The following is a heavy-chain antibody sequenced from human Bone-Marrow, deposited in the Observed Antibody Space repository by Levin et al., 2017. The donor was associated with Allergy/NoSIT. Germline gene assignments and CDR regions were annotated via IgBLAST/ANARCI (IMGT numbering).Heavy chain of an antibody. CDR1: GGSFISYA. V-gene: IGHV1-69*13. J-gene: IGHJ4*02. CDR2: IIPFFAAV. D-gene: IGHD3-10*01. CDR3: ARSFSYMYYFEF. Sequence: SVKVSCKSSGGSFISYAITWVRQAPGQGLEWVGGIIPFFAAVHYAPRFRGRVTITADEYTSTAYMELSSLRPEDTAVYYCARSFSYMYYFEFWGQGTPVTVSS.